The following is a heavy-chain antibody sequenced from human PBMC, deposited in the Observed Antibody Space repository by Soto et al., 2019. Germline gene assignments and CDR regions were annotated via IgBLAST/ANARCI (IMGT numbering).Heavy chain of an antibody. J-gene: IGHJ3*02. V-gene: IGHV4-34*01. D-gene: IGHD4-17*01. Sequence: QVQLQQWGAGLLKPSETLSLTCAVYGGSFSGYYWSWIRQPPGKGLEWIGEINHSGSTNYNPSLKSRVTISVDTSKNQFSLKLSSLTAADTAVYYCARTPTTYGDYSHDDFDIWGQGTMVTVSS. CDR3: ARTPTTYGDYSHDDFDI. CDR1: GGSFSGYY. CDR2: INHSGST.